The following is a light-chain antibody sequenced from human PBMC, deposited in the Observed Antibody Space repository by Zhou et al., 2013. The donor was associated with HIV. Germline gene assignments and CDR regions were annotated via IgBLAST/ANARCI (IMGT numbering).Light chain of an antibody. CDR2: GAS. V-gene: IGKV3-15*01. J-gene: IGKJ2*01. CDR1: QSVSRK. CDR3: QLYGSSLYT. Sequence: EIVMTQSPATLSVSPGERATLSCRASQSVSRKLAWYQQKPGQAPRLLIYGASTRATGIPARFSGSGSGTDFTLTISRLEPEDFAVYYCQLYGSSLYTFGQGTKLEIK.